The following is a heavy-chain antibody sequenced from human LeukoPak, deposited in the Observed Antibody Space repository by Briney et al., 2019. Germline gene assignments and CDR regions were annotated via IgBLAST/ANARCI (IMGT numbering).Heavy chain of an antibody. J-gene: IGHJ4*02. Sequence: GASVKVSCKASGYTFAGYYMHWVRQAPGQGLEWMGWINPNSGGTNYAQKFQGRVTMTRDTSISTAYMELSRLRSDDTAVYYCAQEVNLRGVAGDYWGQGTLVTVSS. V-gene: IGHV1-2*02. D-gene: IGHD6-19*01. CDR2: INPNSGGT. CDR3: AQEVNLRGVAGDY. CDR1: GYTFAGYY.